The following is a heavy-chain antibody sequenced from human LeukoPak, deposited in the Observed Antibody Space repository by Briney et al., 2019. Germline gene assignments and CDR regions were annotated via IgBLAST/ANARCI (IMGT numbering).Heavy chain of an antibody. CDR3: ARVETPKLWFGDMVEYFQH. CDR1: GYTFTGYY. V-gene: IGHV1-2*02. J-gene: IGHJ1*01. D-gene: IGHD3-10*01. CDR2: INPNSGGT. Sequence: GASVKVSCKASGYTFTGYYMHWVRQAPGQGLEWMGWINPNSGGTNYAQKFQGRVTMTRDTSISTAYMELSRLRSDDTAVYYCARVETPKLWFGDMVEYFQHWGQGTLVTASS.